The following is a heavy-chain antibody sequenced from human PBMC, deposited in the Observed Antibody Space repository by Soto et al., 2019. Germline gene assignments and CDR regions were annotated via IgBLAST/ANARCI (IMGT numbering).Heavy chain of an antibody. CDR3: ARGINYYDSSGDSWFDP. Sequence: SETLSLTCDVYGGSFSGYIWTWIRQPPGKGLEWIGYIYHTGTTYYNMSLKSRVTISVDRSKNQFSLKLSSVTAADTAVYYCARGINYYDSSGDSWFDPWGQGTLVTVSS. CDR1: GGSFSGYI. J-gene: IGHJ5*02. V-gene: IGHV4-30-2*01. D-gene: IGHD3-22*01. CDR2: IYHTGTT.